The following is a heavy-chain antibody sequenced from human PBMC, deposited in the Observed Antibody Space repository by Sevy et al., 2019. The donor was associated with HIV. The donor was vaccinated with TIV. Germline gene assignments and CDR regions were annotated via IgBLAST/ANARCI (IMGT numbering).Heavy chain of an antibody. Sequence: SQTLSLTCAISGDSVSSNSAAWNWIRQSPSRGLEWLGRTYYRSKWYNDYAVSVKSRITINPDTSKNQFSLQLNSVTPEDTAVYYCVREETISIAAQEWFDPWGQGTLVTVSS. CDR1: GDSVSSNSAA. CDR2: TYYRSKWYN. CDR3: VREETISIAAQEWFDP. J-gene: IGHJ5*02. D-gene: IGHD6-6*01. V-gene: IGHV6-1*01.